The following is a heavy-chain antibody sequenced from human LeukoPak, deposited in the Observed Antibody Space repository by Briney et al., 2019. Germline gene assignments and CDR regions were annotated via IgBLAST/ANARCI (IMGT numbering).Heavy chain of an antibody. J-gene: IGHJ3*01. V-gene: IGHV4-4*02. CDR1: GGSISSSNW. CDR2: NCDTGGT. CDR3: ARPSAGADKAMCC. Sequence: KPSENLSFTCAVSGGSISSSNWWRRARPPPGKGMEWISDNCDTGGTNYNPSLKGRVTISVDKSKNLYSLKLSSVTAADTAVYYCARPSAGADKAMCCWGQGTMVTVSS. D-gene: IGHD5-18*01.